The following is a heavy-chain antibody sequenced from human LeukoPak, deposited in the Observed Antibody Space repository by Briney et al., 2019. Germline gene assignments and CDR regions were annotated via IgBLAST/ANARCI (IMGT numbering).Heavy chain of an antibody. CDR1: GGSISSYY. Sequence: SETLSLTCTVSGGSISSYYWSWIRQPPGKGLEWIGYIYYSGSTNYNPSLKSRVTISVDTSKNQFSLKLSSVTAADTAVYYCARVVDVYGYSYGQNYYFDYWGQGTLVTVSS. V-gene: IGHV4-59*01. D-gene: IGHD5-18*01. CDR3: ARVVDVYGYSYGQNYYFDY. CDR2: IYYSGST. J-gene: IGHJ4*02.